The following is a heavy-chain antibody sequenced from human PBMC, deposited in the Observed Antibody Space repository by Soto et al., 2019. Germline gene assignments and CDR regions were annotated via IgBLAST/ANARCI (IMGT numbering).Heavy chain of an antibody. CDR3: ARDLGDTYYYDSNGSIPDY. CDR2: INPYKGKT. V-gene: IGHV1-18*04. J-gene: IGHJ4*02. CDR1: GYTFVDHD. Sequence: ASVKVSCKTSGYTFVDHDITWVRQAPGRGLEWMGWINPYKGKTTYAQHLQGRVSLTTDTSTSTVYMELSSLRSEDTAVYYCARDLGDTYYYDSNGSIPDYWGQGTLVTVSS. D-gene: IGHD3-22*01.